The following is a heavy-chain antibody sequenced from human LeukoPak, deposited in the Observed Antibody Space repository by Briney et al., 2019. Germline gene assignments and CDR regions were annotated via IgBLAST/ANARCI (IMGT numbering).Heavy chain of an antibody. J-gene: IGHJ4*02. Sequence: SGTLSHTCAVSGGSISSSNRWSWVRQPPGKGLEWIGEIYHSGSTNYNPSLKSRVSISVDKSKNQFSLKLSSVTAADTAVYYCATCIAVAGVNYFDYWGQGTLVTVSS. D-gene: IGHD6-19*01. CDR2: IYHSGST. V-gene: IGHV4-4*02. CDR3: ATCIAVAGVNYFDY. CDR1: GGSISSSNR.